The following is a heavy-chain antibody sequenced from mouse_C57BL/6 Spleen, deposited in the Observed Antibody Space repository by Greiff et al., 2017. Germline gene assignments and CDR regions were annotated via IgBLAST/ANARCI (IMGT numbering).Heavy chain of an antibody. CDR1: GYSITSGYY. J-gene: IGHJ3*01. CDR2: ISYDGSN. V-gene: IGHV3-6*01. Sequence: EVKLQESGPGLVKPSQSLSLTCSVTGYSITSGYYWNWIRQFPGNKLEWMGYISYDGSNNYNPSLKNRISITRDTSKNQFFLTLNSVTTEDTATYDCARGEYIVACAYWGQGTLFTVSA. CDR3: ARGEYIVACAY. D-gene: IGHD1-3*01.